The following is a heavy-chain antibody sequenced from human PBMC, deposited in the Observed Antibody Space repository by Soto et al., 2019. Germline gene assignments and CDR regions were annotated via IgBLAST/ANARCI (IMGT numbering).Heavy chain of an antibody. V-gene: IGHV4-59*08. D-gene: IGHD5-18*01. CDR2: IYYSGST. CDR3: ARQGSYGGYYYYYMDV. J-gene: IGHJ6*03. CDR1: GGSISSYY. Sequence: PSETLSLTCTVSGGSISSYYWSWIRQPPGKGLEWIGYIYYSGSTNYNPSLKSRVTISVDTSKNQFSLKLSSVTAADTAVYYCARQGSYGGYYYYYMDVWGKGTTVTVSS.